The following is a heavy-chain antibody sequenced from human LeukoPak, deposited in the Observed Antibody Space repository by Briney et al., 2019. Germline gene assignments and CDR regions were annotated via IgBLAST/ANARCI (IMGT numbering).Heavy chain of an antibody. J-gene: IGHJ6*02. CDR3: ARLGDSSGYQPPEYYYGMDV. CDR1: GFTFSSYA. V-gene: IGHV3-30-3*01. CDR2: ISYDGSNK. D-gene: IGHD3-22*01. Sequence: GGSLRLSCAASGFTFSSYAMHWVRQAPGKGLEWVAVISYDGSNKYYADSVKGRFTIPRDNSKNTLYLQMNSLRAEDTAVYYCARLGDSSGYQPPEYYYGMDVWGQGTTVTVSS.